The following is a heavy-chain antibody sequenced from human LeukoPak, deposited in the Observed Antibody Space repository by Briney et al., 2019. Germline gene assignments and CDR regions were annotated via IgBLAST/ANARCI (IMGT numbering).Heavy chain of an antibody. CDR2: ISGSGGST. V-gene: IGHV3-23*01. CDR1: GFTFSSYG. D-gene: IGHD2-15*01. J-gene: IGHJ4*02. CDR3: AKRYCSGGTCYPLDY. Sequence: GGSLRLSCAASGFTFSSYGMHWVRQAPGKGLEWVSAISGSGGSTYYADSVKGRFTISRDNSKNTLFMQMNSLRAEDTAVYYCAKRYCSGGTCYPLDYWGQGALVTVSS.